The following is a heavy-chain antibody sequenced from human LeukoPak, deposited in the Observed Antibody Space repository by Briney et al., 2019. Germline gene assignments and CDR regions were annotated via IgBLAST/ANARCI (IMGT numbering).Heavy chain of an antibody. D-gene: IGHD1-26*01. CDR1: GFTFSSYA. CDR3: ARRGAVGATEFDY. J-gene: IGHJ4*02. V-gene: IGHV3-23*01. CDR2: ITNSADTT. Sequence: GGSLRLYCAASGFTFSSYAMTWVRQAPGKGLEWVSAITNSADTTYYADSVKGQFTISRDNSKNTLYLQMNRLRAEDTAVYYCARRGAVGATEFDYWGQGTLVSVSS.